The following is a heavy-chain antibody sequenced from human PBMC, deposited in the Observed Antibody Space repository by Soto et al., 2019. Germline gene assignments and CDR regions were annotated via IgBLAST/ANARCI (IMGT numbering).Heavy chain of an antibody. D-gene: IGHD2-21*01. CDR3: AREVISSLRGGMDV. CDR1: GGSISSTNW. Sequence: PSGTLSLTCAFSGGSISSTNWLIWVRQPPGKGLEWIGEIYHTGSAYYNPSLKSRVTISVDTSKNQFSLKLSSVTAADTAVYYCAREVISSLRGGMDVWGQGTTVTVSS. J-gene: IGHJ6*02. CDR2: IYHTGSA. V-gene: IGHV4-4*02.